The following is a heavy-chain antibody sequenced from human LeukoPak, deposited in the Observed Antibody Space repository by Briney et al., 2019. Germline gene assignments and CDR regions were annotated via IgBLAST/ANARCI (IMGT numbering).Heavy chain of an antibody. D-gene: IGHD4-17*01. V-gene: IGHV4-39*01. J-gene: IGHJ4*02. CDR3: ARNHTHEGYGYYFDY. CDR1: GGSISSSSYY. Sequence: SETLSLTCTVSGGSISSSSYYCGWIRQPPGKGLEWIGSIYYSGSTSYNPSLKSRVTISVETSKNQFSLKLSSVTAADTAFYYCARNHTHEGYGYYFDYWGQGTLVTVSS. CDR2: IYYSGST.